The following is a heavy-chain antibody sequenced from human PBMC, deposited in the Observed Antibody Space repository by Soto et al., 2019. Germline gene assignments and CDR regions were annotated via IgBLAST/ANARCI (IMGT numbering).Heavy chain of an antibody. CDR3: ARDGPYYYASRMDV. D-gene: IGHD3-10*01. CDR1: GIPVSSNS. J-gene: IGHJ6*02. V-gene: IGHV3-53*04. Sequence: EVQLVESGGGLVQPGGSLSPSCAASGIPVSSNSMPWVRQPPGKGREWVSVLHSGGDTYYANSVKGRFTISRHDSTNTLFLQMNSLTPEDTAVYYCARDGPYYYASRMDVWGQGTTVTVSS. CDR2: LHSGGDT.